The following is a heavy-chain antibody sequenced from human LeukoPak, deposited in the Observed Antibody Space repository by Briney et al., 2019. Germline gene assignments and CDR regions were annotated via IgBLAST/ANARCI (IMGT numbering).Heavy chain of an antibody. CDR3: ARTGGGYSSSWYGGGWFDP. D-gene: IGHD6-13*01. V-gene: IGHV4-59*08. CDR1: GGSISSYY. CDR2: IYYSGST. Sequence: PSETLSLTCTVSGGSISSYYWSWIRQPPGQGLEWIGYIYYSGSTNYNPSLKSRVTISVDTSKNQFSLKLSSVTAADTAVYYCARTGGGYSSSWYGGGWFDPWGQGTPVTVSP. J-gene: IGHJ5*02.